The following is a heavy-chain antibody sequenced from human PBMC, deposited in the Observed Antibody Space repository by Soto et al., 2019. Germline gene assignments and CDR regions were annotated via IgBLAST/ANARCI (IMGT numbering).Heavy chain of an antibody. D-gene: IGHD2-15*01. J-gene: IGHJ4*02. CDR1: GYTFSSYG. V-gene: IGHV1-18*01. CDR3: ARDCSGGSCSTAY. Sequence: QVQLVESGAEVKKPGASVKVSCKASGYTFSSYGISWVRQGPGQGLEWMGWISVYNGNKMYAQKFQGRVTMTTDTSTSTAYMELRSLRSDDTAVYYCARDCSGGSCSTAYWGQGTLVTVSS. CDR2: ISVYNGNK.